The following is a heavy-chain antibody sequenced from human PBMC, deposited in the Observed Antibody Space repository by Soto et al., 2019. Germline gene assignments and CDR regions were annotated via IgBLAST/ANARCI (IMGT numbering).Heavy chain of an antibody. J-gene: IGHJ4*02. CDR1: GFSLTTSGVG. D-gene: IGHD3-3*01. CDR3: AHRVLRTVFGLVTTTAIYFDF. Sequence: QITLNESGPPVVRPTETLTLTCRFSGFSLTTSGVGVGWVRQSPGKAPEWLALIYWDDDKRYSESLKSRLTITKDTSKNQVVLTVANLDPTDTATYYCAHRVLRTVFGLVTTTAIYFDFWGQGPPVAVSS. CDR2: IYWDDDK. V-gene: IGHV2-5*02.